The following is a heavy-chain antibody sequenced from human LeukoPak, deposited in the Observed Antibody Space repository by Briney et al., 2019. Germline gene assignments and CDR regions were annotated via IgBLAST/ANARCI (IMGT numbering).Heavy chain of an antibody. CDR1: GYTFTGYY. V-gene: IGHV1-2*02. J-gene: IGHJ6*02. CDR3: ARVWVLEDGDYVYYYHGMDV. CDR2: INPNSGGT. Sequence: VASVKVSCKASGYTFTGYYMHWVRQAPGQGLEWMGWINPNSGGTNYAQKFQGRVTMTRDTSISTAYMELSRLRSDDTAVYYCARVWVLEDGDYVYYYHGMDVWGQGTTVTVSS. D-gene: IGHD3-16*01.